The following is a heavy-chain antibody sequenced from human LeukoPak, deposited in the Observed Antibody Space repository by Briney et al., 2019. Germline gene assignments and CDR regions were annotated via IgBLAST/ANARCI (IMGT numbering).Heavy chain of an antibody. CDR1: GFTFSSYA. D-gene: IGHD4-17*01. CDR2: ISGNGAST. Sequence: GGTLRLSCAASGFTFSSYAMSWVRQAPGKGLEWVSSISGNGASTYNADSVKGRFTISRDNSKNTLYLQINSLRVEDTAVYYCANDSPYPGPYGVYDYFDYWGQGTLVTVSS. V-gene: IGHV3-23*01. CDR3: ANDSPYPGPYGVYDYFDY. J-gene: IGHJ4*02.